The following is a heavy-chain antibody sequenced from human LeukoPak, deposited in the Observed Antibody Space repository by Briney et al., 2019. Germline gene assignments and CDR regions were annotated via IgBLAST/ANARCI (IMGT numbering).Heavy chain of an antibody. J-gene: IGHJ4*02. CDR2: IWYDATNI. CDR3: ARTAWNYFGSGNYYAPDY. V-gene: IGHV3-33*01. Sequence: GGSLRLSCAASGFMLSNYDMHWVRQAPGRGLEWVAMIWYDATNIYYADSVKGRFTISRDNSKNTLYLQMNSLRVDDTAIYYCARTAWNYFGSGNYYAPDYWGQGTLVTVSS. D-gene: IGHD3-10*01. CDR1: GFMLSNYD.